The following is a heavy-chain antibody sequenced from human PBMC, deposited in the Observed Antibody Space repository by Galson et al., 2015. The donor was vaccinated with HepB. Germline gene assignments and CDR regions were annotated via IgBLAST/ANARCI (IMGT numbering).Heavy chain of an antibody. J-gene: IGHJ4*02. CDR3: ARAGVSLKSTVVRGYFDY. V-gene: IGHV3-30-3*01. Sequence: SLRLSCAASGFTFSEARMSWVRQAPGKGLEWVAVISYDGSNKYYADSVKGRFTISRDNSKNTLYLQMNSLRAEDTAVYYCARAGVSLKSTVVRGYFDYWGQGTLVTVSS. CDR1: GFTFSEAR. D-gene: IGHD4-23*01. CDR2: ISYDGSNK.